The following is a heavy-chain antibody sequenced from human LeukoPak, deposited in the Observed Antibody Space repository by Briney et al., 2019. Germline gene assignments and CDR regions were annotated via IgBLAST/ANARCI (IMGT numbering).Heavy chain of an antibody. D-gene: IGHD3-10*01. V-gene: IGHV4-34*01. CDR1: GGSFSGYY. Sequence: SETLSLTCAVYGGSFSGYYWRWIRQPPGKGLEWIGEINHSGSTNYNPSLKSRVTISVDTSKNQFSLKLSSVTAAATAVYYCARLTNGSGSSFDYWGQGTLVTVSS. CDR3: ARLTNGSGSSFDY. J-gene: IGHJ4*02. CDR2: INHSGST.